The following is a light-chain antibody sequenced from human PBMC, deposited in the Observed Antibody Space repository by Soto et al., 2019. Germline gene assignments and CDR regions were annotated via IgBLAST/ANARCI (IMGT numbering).Light chain of an antibody. CDR2: AAS. Sequence: DIQMTQSPSSVSASVGDRVTITCRASQDISTWLAWYQQRPGKAPKLLIYAASSLQSGVPSRFRGSGSGTDFTLTISSLQSEDCAFCYCHQANSFPLTFGGGTTVEIK. J-gene: IGKJ4*01. CDR3: HQANSFPLT. CDR1: QDISTW. V-gene: IGKV1-12*01.